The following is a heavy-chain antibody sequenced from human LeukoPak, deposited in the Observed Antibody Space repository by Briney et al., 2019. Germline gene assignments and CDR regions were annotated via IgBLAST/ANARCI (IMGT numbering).Heavy chain of an antibody. CDR2: ISWNSGSI. CDR1: GFTFDDYA. CDR3: AREQVGAPDY. V-gene: IGHV3-9*01. J-gene: IGHJ4*02. D-gene: IGHD1-26*01. Sequence: GRSLRLSCAASGFTFDDYAMHWVRQAPGKGLEWVSGISWNSGSIGYADSVKGRFTISRDNAKNSLYLQMNSLRAEDTAVYYCAREQVGAPDYWGQGTLVTVSS.